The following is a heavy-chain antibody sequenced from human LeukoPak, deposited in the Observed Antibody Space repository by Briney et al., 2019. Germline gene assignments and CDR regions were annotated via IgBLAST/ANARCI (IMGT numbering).Heavy chain of an antibody. CDR2: INPSGGST. Sequence: ASVKVSCKASGYTFTSYYMDWVRQAPGQGLEWMGIINPSGGSTSYAQKFQGRVTMTRDTSTSTVYMELSSLRSEDTAVYYCARDHYHKIHSVMVTAPDYWGQGTLVIVSS. CDR1: GYTFTSYY. CDR3: ARDHYHKIHSVMVTAPDY. J-gene: IGHJ4*02. D-gene: IGHD2-21*02. V-gene: IGHV1-46*01.